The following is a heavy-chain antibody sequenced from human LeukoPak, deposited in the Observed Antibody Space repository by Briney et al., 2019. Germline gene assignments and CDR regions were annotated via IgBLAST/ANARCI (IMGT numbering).Heavy chain of an antibody. Sequence: SQTLSLTCTVSGGSISRADYYWSWIRQPPEKGLEWFGYIYYSGSTYYNPSLKSRATISVDTSKSQFSLKLSSVTAADTAVYYCARDSDFWSGYYYFDYWGQGTLVTVSS. CDR1: GGSISRADYY. CDR3: ARDSDFWSGYYYFDY. D-gene: IGHD3-3*01. J-gene: IGHJ4*02. CDR2: IYYSGST. V-gene: IGHV4-30-4*08.